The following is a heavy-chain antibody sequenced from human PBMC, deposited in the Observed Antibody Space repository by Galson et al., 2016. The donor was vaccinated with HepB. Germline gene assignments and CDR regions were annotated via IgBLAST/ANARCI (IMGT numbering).Heavy chain of an antibody. CDR2: IYSSGYS. D-gene: IGHD4-17*01. J-gene: IGHJ3*01. Sequence: TLSLTCTVSGGSISSGDYYWTWIRQRPGKGLEWIGYIYSSGYSYSNPPLKSRLAISADTSKNQFSLKLNSVTAADTAVYYCARDSSSGLRTFDVWGQGTMVTVSS. V-gene: IGHV4-31*03. CDR1: GGSISSGDYY. CDR3: ARDSSSGLRTFDV.